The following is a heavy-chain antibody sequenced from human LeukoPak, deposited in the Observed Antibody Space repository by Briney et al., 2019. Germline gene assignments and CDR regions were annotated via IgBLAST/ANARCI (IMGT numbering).Heavy chain of an antibody. CDR1: EGTFSSYA. CDR2: IIPIFGTA. D-gene: IGHD4-17*01. V-gene: IGHV1-69*05. Sequence: GASVKVSCKASEGTFSSYAISWVRQAPGQGLEWMGRIIPIFGTANYAQKFQGRVTITKDESTRTAYLELTSLTSDDTAVYYCARDVHGDYGSGWFDPWGQGTLVSVSS. J-gene: IGHJ5*02. CDR3: ARDVHGDYGSGWFDP.